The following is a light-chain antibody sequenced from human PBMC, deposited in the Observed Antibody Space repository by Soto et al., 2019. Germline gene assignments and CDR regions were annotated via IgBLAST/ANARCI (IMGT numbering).Light chain of an antibody. CDR3: QPNNSIPIT. CDR2: AAS. J-gene: IGKJ5*01. Sequence: EIQMTQYPSTLPASVGDRSTITCLANQSISTWLAWYQQKPGKAPDLLIYAASRLQSGVPSRFSSSGSGTDFSLTITGLQPEDFATYHCQPNNSIPITVGPGTRLEIK. CDR1: QSISTW. V-gene: IGKV1-5*01.